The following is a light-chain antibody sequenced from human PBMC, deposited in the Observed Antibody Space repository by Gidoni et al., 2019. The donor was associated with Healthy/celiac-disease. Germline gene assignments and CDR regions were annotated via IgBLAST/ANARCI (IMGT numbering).Light chain of an antibody. Sequence: EIVLTQSPATLSLSPGERATLSCRASQSVSSYLAWYQQKPGQAPRLLIYDASNRATGIPARLSGSGSGTDFTLTISSLEPEDFAVYYCQQRSNWPPVTFGGGTKVEIK. CDR3: QQRSNWPPVT. CDR1: QSVSSY. CDR2: DAS. J-gene: IGKJ4*01. V-gene: IGKV3-11*01.